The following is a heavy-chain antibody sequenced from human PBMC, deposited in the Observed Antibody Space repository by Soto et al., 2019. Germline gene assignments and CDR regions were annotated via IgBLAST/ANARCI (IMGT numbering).Heavy chain of an antibody. CDR1: GGTFSSYT. V-gene: IGHV1-69*02. D-gene: IGHD1-26*01. Sequence: ASVKISCKASGGTFSSYTISWVRQAPGQGLEWMGRIIPILGIANYAQKFQGRVTITADKSTSTAYMELSSLRSEDTAVYYCARQPTSAAVGFDPWGQGTLVTVSS. CDR3: ARQPTSAAVGFDP. J-gene: IGHJ5*02. CDR2: IIPILGIA.